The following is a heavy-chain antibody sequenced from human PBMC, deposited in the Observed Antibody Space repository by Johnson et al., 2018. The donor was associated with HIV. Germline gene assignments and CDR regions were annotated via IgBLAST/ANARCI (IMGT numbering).Heavy chain of an antibody. V-gene: IGHV3-30*02. J-gene: IGHJ3*02. CDR2: IRHDGSNK. Sequence: QEKLVESGGGVVQPGGSLRLSCAASGFTFRSYGMHWVRQAPGKGLEWVAFIRHDGSNKYYVDSVKGRFTISRDNAKNSLYLQMNSLRAEDTAVYYCAKELADSSGYYADAFDIWGQGTMVTVAS. D-gene: IGHD3-22*01. CDR1: GFTFRSYG. CDR3: AKELADSSGYYADAFDI.